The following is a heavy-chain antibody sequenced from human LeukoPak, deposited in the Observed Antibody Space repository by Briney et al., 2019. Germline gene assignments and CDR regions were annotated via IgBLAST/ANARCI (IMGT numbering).Heavy chain of an antibody. CDR2: INPSGGST. V-gene: IGHV1-46*03. J-gene: IGHJ5*02. CDR1: GYTFTSYG. Sequence: ASVKVSCKASGYTFTSYGISWVRQAPGQGLEWMGIINPSGGSTSYAQKFQGRVTMTRDTSTSTVYMELSSLRSEDTAVYYCARDLVGANWFDPWGQGTLVTVSS. CDR3: ARDLVGANWFDP. D-gene: IGHD1-26*01.